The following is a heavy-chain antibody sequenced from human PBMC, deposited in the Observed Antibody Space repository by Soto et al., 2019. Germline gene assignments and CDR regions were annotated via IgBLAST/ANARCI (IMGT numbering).Heavy chain of an antibody. Sequence: QVQLVQSGAEVKKPGASVKVSCKASGYTFTSYAMHWVRQAPGQRLEWMGWINAGNGNTKYSQKFQGRVTITRDTSARQVYMGLSSLGSEATAGYSGARDVGGSGCYDYWGQGPLFTVSS. CDR2: INAGNGNT. CDR1: GYTFTSYA. D-gene: IGHD3-22*01. J-gene: IGHJ4*02. V-gene: IGHV1-3*01. CDR3: ARDVGGSGCYDY.